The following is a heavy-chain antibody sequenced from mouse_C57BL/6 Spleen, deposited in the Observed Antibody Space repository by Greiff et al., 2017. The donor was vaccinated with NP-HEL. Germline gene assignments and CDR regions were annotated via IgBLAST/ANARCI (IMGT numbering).Heavy chain of an antibody. Sequence: VQLQQSGPELVKPGASVKISCKASGYTFTDYYMNWVKQSHGKSLEWIGDINPNNGGTSYNQKFKGKATLTVDKSSSTAYMELRSLTSEDSAVYYCARSVRGGIYYGNYPFAYWGQGTLVTVSA. CDR2: INPNNGGT. J-gene: IGHJ3*01. D-gene: IGHD2-1*01. CDR3: ARSVRGGIYYGNYPFAY. CDR1: GYTFTDYY. V-gene: IGHV1-26*01.